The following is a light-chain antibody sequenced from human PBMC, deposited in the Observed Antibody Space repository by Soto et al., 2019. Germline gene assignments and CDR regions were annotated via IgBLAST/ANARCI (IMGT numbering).Light chain of an antibody. V-gene: IGLV2-14*01. J-gene: IGLJ1*01. CDR1: SSDVGGYNY. Sequence: QSVLTQPASVSGSPGQSITISCTGTSSDVGGYNYVSWYQQHPGKAPKLIIYDVSNRPSGISNRFSGSKSGITASLTISGLLPEDEADYYCTSYTSSNPYVFGNGTKLTVL. CDR3: TSYTSSNPYV. CDR2: DVS.